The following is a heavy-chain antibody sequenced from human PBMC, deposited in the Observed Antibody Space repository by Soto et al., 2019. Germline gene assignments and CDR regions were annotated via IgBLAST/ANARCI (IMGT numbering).Heavy chain of an antibody. CDR1: GGTFRNYP. J-gene: IGHJ5*02. Sequence: QVQLVQSGTEVKKPGSSVKVSCKASGGTFRNYPINWVRQAPGQGLEWMGSIFPLTDIPDYAQNFQARLTISADKSTSTAYMELSILTSDDTSMYFCARGPLVVLNYCEPWGQGTLVTVSS. V-gene: IGHV1-69*02. CDR2: IFPLTDIP. CDR3: ARGPLVVLNYCEP. D-gene: IGHD4-17*01.